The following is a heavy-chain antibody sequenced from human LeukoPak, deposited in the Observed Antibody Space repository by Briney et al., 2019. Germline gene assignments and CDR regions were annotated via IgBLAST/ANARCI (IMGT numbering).Heavy chain of an antibody. CDR3: ARGYYDCGSTVGDY. D-gene: IGHD3-22*01. CDR1: GFTFSSYW. CDR2: IKQDGSEK. V-gene: IGHV3-7*01. Sequence: GGSLRLSCAASGFTFSSYWLSWVRQAPGKGLEWVANIKQDGSEKYYVDSVKGRFTISRDNAKNSLYLQMNSLRAEDTAVYYCARGYYDCGSTVGDYWGQGTLVTVSS. J-gene: IGHJ4*02.